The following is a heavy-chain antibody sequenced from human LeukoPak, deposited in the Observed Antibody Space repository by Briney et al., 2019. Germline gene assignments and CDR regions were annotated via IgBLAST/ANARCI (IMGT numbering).Heavy chain of an antibody. D-gene: IGHD3-22*01. CDR1: GFTFSSYS. J-gene: IGHJ4*02. CDR3: ARGQWLPVFDF. V-gene: IGHV4-59*01. CDR2: FYHSGST. Sequence: GSLRLSCAASGFTFSSYSMNWVRQAPGKGLEWIGYFYHSGSTNYNPSLKSRVTISVDTSKNHFSLKLSSVTAADTAVYYCARGQWLPVFDFWGQGTLVTVSS.